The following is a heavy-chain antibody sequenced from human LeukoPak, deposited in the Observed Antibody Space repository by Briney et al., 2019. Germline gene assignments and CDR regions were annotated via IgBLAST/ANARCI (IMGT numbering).Heavy chain of an antibody. CDR1: GGSISSSSYY. Sequence: SETLSLTCTVSGGSISSSSYYWGWIRQPPGKGLEWIGSIYYSGSTYYNPSLKSRVTISVDTSKNQFSLKLSSVTAADTALYYCARVAYCSTSSCYTPYYMDVWGKGTTVTVSS. D-gene: IGHD2-2*02. CDR3: ARVAYCSTSSCYTPYYMDV. J-gene: IGHJ6*03. CDR2: IYYSGST. V-gene: IGHV4-39*07.